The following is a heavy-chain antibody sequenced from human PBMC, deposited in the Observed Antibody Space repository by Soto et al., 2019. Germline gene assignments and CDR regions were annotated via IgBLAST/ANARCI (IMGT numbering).Heavy chain of an antibody. CDR1: GYSFTSYW. CDR3: ARLIFYDSSGYYYGMDV. Sequence: EVQLVQSGAEVKKPGESLKISCKGSGYSFTSYWIGWVRQMPGKGLEWMGIIYPGDSDTRYSPSFQGQVTISADKSISTAYLQWSSLKASDTAMYYCARLIFYDSSGYYYGMDVWGQGTTVTVSS. J-gene: IGHJ6*02. CDR2: IYPGDSDT. V-gene: IGHV5-51*01. D-gene: IGHD3-22*01.